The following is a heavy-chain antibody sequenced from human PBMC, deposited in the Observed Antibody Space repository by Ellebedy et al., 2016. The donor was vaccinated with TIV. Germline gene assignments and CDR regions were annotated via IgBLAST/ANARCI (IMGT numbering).Heavy chain of an antibody. CDR1: GRPFTTLA. CDR3: AKEFSAGNLDAFDV. Sequence: ASVKVSXKASGRPFTTLAINWVRQAPGQGLEWMGGIIPPFGASRYAQNFQGGVTITADESTGTAFLELSRLTSEDSALYYCAKEFSAGNLDAFDVWGQGTMVTVSS. CDR2: IIPPFGAS. J-gene: IGHJ3*01. D-gene: IGHD6-13*01. V-gene: IGHV1-69*13.